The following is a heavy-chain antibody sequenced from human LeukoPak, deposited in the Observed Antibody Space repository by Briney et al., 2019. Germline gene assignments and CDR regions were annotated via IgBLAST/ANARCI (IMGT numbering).Heavy chain of an antibody. CDR2: TYYSGST. CDR3: ARQGYSSGWYGVQFDY. V-gene: IGHV4-59*01. Sequence: PSETLSLTCTVSGGSISSYYWSWIRQPPGKGLEWIGYTYYSGSTNYNPSLKSRVTISVDTSKNQFSLKLSSVTAADTAVYYCARQGYSSGWYGVQFDYWGQGTLVTVSS. CDR1: GGSISSYY. J-gene: IGHJ4*02. D-gene: IGHD6-19*01.